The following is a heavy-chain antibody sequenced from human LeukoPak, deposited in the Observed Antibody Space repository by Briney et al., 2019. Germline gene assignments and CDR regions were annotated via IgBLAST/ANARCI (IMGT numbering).Heavy chain of an antibody. Sequence: GRSLRLSCAASGFTFSGHGMHWIRQAPGKGLEWVAVIWHDGSKQLYADSVKGRFSISRDDSTSTLYLQMNSLRAEDTAVYYCAREDSCGWFSAYWGQGTLVTVSS. CDR1: GFTFSGHG. J-gene: IGHJ4*02. V-gene: IGHV3-33*01. CDR2: IWHDGSKQ. CDR3: AREDSCGWFSAY. D-gene: IGHD6-19*01.